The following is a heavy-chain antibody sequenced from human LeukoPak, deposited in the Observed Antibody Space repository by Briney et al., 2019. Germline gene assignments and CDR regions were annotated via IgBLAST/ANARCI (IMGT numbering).Heavy chain of an antibody. V-gene: IGHV4-61*02. D-gene: IGHD6-13*01. CDR1: GGSISSGSYY. CDR3: ARPKKQQLPNWYFDL. Sequence: PSQTLSLTCTVSGGSISSGSYYWSWIRQPAGKGLEWIGRIYTSGSTNYNPSLKSRVTISVDTSKNQFSLKLSSVTAADTAVYYCARPKKQQLPNWYFDLWGRGALVTVSS. J-gene: IGHJ2*01. CDR2: IYTSGST.